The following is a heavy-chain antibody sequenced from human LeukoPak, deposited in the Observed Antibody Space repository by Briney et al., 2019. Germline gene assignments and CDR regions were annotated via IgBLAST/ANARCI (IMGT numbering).Heavy chain of an antibody. Sequence: ASVKVSCKASGYTFTGYYMHWVRQAPERGLEWMGWISAYNGNTNYAQKLQGRVTMTTDTSTSTAYMELRSLRSDDTAVYYCARDKGDYYYYYYMDVWGKGTTVTISS. CDR1: GYTFTGYY. CDR3: ARDKGDYYYYYYMDV. CDR2: ISAYNGNT. D-gene: IGHD2-21*02. J-gene: IGHJ6*03. V-gene: IGHV1-18*04.